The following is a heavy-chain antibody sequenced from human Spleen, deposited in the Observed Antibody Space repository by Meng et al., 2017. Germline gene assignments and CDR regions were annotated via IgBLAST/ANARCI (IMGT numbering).Heavy chain of an antibody. J-gene: IGHJ4*02. CDR2: INIDTGHT. CDR1: GDTFSRDV. D-gene: IGHD5-18*01. CDR3: ARGGNNHGPGIDY. Sequence: QVQFVQSGAEVKKPGASVRVSCKASGDTFSRDVMHWVRQAPGQRPEWLGWINIDTGHTKYSETLQVGATMTRDTAAKTVYLALTGLKPEDTAVYYCARGGNNHGPGIDYWGQGTLVTVSS. V-gene: IGHV1-3*04.